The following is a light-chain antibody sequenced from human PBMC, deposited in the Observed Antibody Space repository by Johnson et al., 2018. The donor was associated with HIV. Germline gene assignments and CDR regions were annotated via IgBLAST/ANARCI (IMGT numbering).Light chain of an antibody. CDR3: GTWDSSLSAGV. V-gene: IGLV1-51*01. J-gene: IGLJ1*01. CDR2: DNN. Sequence: QSVLTQPPSVSAAPGQRVTISCSGSTSNFENYYVSWYQHLPGTAPKLLNYDNNKRPSGIPDRFSGSKSGTSATLGITGLQTGDEADYYCGTWDSSLSAGVFGTGTEVTVL. CDR1: TSNFENYY.